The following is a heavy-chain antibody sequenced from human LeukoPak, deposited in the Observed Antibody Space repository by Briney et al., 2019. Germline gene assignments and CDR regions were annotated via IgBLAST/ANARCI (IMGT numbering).Heavy chain of an antibody. CDR2: ISYDGSNK. J-gene: IGHJ4*02. Sequence: GRSLRLSCVGSGFTFTSFGMHWVRQAPGKGREWVAVISYDGSNKYYADSVKGRFTISRDNSKNTLSLQMNSLRAEDTAVYYCAKDVRIPFLEYWGQGTLVTVSS. D-gene: IGHD3-16*01. CDR1: GFTFTSFG. CDR3: AKDVRIPFLEY. V-gene: IGHV3-30*18.